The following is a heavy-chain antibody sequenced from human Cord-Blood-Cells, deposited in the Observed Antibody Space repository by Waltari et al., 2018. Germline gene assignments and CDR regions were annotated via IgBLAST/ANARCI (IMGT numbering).Heavy chain of an antibody. V-gene: IGHV4-38-2*02. Sequence: QVQLQESGPGLVKPSETLSLTCAVSGYSIRSGYYWGWIRQPPGNGLEWIGSIYHSGSTYYNPSLKSRVTISVDTSKNQFSLKLSSVTAADTAVYYCARDVGDGYNSVWGKGDWFDPWGQGTLVTVSS. CDR1: GYSIRSGYY. CDR2: IYHSGST. J-gene: IGHJ5*02. CDR3: ARDVGDGYNSVWGKGDWFDP. D-gene: IGHD5-12*01.